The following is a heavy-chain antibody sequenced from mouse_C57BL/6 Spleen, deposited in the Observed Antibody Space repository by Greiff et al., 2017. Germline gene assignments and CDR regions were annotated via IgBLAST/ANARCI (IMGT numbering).Heavy chain of an antibody. D-gene: IGHD2-3*01. Sequence: VQLQQSGPELVKPGASVKISCKASGYAFSSSWMNWVKQRPGKGLEWIGRIYPGDGDTNYNGKFKGKATLTADKSSSTAYMQLSSLTSEDYAVYFCARSGDGYWGQGTTLTVSS. CDR1: GYAFSSSW. CDR3: ARSGDGY. CDR2: IYPGDGDT. V-gene: IGHV1-82*01. J-gene: IGHJ2*01.